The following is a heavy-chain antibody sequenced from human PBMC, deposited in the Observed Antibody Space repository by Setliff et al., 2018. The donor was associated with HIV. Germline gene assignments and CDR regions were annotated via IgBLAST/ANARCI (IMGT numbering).Heavy chain of an antibody. CDR3: ARIWGIPPLYYFDY. CDR2: IHAGNGYT. V-gene: IGHV1-3*01. D-gene: IGHD3-16*01. Sequence: ASVKVSCKASGYTFSSYAMHWVRQAPGQRLEWMGWIHAGNGYTKYSQKFQGRVTFTRDTSASAAYMDLSSLRSEDTAVYYCARIWGIPPLYYFDYWGQGTLVTVSS. CDR1: GYTFSSYA. J-gene: IGHJ4*02.